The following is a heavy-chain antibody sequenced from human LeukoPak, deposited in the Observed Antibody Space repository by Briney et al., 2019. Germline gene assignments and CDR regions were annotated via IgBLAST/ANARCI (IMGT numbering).Heavy chain of an antibody. Sequence: ASVKVSCKASGYTFTSYYMHWVRQAPGQGLEWMGIINPSGGSTNYAQKFQGRVTMTRDTSISTAYMELSRLRSDDTAVYYCARDPYGSGSRLDIDYWGQGTLVTVSS. CDR3: ARDPYGSGSRLDIDY. CDR1: GYTFTSYY. V-gene: IGHV1-2*02. D-gene: IGHD3-10*01. CDR2: INPSGGST. J-gene: IGHJ4*02.